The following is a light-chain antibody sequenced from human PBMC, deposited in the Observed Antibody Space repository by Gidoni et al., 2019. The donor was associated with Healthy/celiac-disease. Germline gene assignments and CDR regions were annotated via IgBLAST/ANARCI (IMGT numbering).Light chain of an antibody. CDR2: DAS. J-gene: IGKJ4*01. V-gene: IGKV1-33*01. CDR3: QQYDNLLT. CDR1: QDISNY. Sequence: DIQMTQSPSSLSASVGDRVTITCQASQDISNYLNWYQQKPGKAPKLLIYDASNVETGVPSRCSGSGSGTDFTFTISSLQPEDIAKYYCQQYDNLLTFGGGTKVEIK.